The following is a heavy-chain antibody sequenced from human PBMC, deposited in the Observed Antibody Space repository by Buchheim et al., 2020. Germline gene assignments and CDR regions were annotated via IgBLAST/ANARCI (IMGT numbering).Heavy chain of an antibody. D-gene: IGHD6-19*01. CDR1: GFSSRSYA. J-gene: IGHJ4*02. Sequence: EVQLLESGGGSVQPGGSLRLSCAASGFSSRSYAMSWVRQAPGTGLEWVSGISSSGGNTYYADSVKGRFTIPRDNSKNELYLQMNSLRAEDTALYYCAKPSSGWTSFDNWGRGTL. V-gene: IGHV3-23*01. CDR3: AKPSSGWTSFDN. CDR2: ISSSGGNT.